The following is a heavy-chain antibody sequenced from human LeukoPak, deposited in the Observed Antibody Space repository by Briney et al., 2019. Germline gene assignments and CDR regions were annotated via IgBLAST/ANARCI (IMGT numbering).Heavy chain of an antibody. CDR3: ARDKGQYGSGTPGFTWFDP. V-gene: IGHV4-59*01. Sequence: PSETLSLTCTVSGGSISTYYWNWIRQPPGKGLEWIGYIYYSGTTNYNPSLKSRVSMSVDTSKNQFSLKLRSVTAADTAVYYCARDKGQYGSGTPGFTWFDPMGPGNPGHRLL. J-gene: IGHJ5*02. CDR1: GGSISTYY. CDR2: IYYSGTT. D-gene: IGHD3-10*01.